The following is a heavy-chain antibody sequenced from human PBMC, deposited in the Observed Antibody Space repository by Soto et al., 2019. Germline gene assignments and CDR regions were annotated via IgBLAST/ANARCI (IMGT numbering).Heavy chain of an antibody. V-gene: IGHV4-59*01. D-gene: IGHD4-17*01. CDR1: GGSISSYY. Sequence: XEILSLTCTVSGGSISSYYGSWIRQPPGKGLEWIGYIYYSGSTNYNPSLKSRVTISVDTSKNQFSLKLSSVTAADTAVYYCARDDSYGNRFDYWGQGTLVTVSS. CDR2: IYYSGST. CDR3: ARDDSYGNRFDY. J-gene: IGHJ4*02.